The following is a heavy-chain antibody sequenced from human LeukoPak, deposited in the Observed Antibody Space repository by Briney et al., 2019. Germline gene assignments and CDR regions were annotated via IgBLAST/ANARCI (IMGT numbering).Heavy chain of an antibody. D-gene: IGHD2-2*01. CDR3: ARVAQYQLLSYYYYYMDV. J-gene: IGHJ6*03. Sequence: PSETLSLTCTVSGGSISSYYWSWIRQPAGKEPEWIGRIYTSGSTNYNPSLKSRVTMSVDTSKNQFSLKLSSVTAADTAVYYCARVAQYQLLSYYYYYMDVWGKGTTVTVSS. V-gene: IGHV4-4*07. CDR1: GGSISSYY. CDR2: IYTSGST.